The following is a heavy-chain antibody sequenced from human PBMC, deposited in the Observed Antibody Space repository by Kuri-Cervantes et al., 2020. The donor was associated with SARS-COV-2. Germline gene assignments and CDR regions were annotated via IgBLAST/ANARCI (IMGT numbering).Heavy chain of an antibody. CDR1: GFTFSSSA. CDR2: ISGSGDNT. D-gene: IGHD1-7*01. V-gene: IGHV3-23*01. CDR3: TTVLETGTNVY. Sequence: GESLKISCAASGFTFSSSAMSWVRQAPGKGLEWVSDISGSGDNTYYADSVKGRFTISRDDSKNTLYLQMNSLKTEDTAVYYCTTVLETGTNVYWGQGTLVTVSS. J-gene: IGHJ4*02.